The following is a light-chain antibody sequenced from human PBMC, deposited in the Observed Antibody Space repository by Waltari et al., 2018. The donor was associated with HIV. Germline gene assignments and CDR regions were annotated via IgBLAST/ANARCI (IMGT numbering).Light chain of an antibody. V-gene: IGLV3-21*02. CDR1: NIGSKT. CDR2: DGS. CDR3: QVWESSSSHSYV. Sequence: SYVLTQPPSVSVAPGQTARISCGGNNIGSKTVHWYRQRPGQAPVLVVYDGSVRPSGIPARFSGSNSGNTATLTIGLVEAGDEADYYCQVWESSSSHSYVFGTGTTVTVL. J-gene: IGLJ1*01.